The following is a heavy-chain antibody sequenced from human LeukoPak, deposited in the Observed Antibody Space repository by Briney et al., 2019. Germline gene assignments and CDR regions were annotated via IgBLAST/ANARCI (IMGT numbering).Heavy chain of an antibody. Sequence: SETLSLTCTVSGGSISTYYWSWTRQPPGKGLEWIGYIYYNGNTDYNPSLKSRVTISADTSKNKFSLKLNSVTTADTAVYYCARLTQITAWYIHYWGQGTLVTVSS. CDR2: IYYNGNT. CDR1: GGSISTYY. J-gene: IGHJ4*02. CDR3: ARLTQITAWYIHY. D-gene: IGHD4-23*01. V-gene: IGHV4-59*01.